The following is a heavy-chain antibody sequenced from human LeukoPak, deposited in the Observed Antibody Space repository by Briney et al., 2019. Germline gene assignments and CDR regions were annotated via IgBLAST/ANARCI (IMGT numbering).Heavy chain of an antibody. CDR2: IYYGGST. CDR1: GGSISSYY. Sequence: SETLSLTCTVSGGSISSYYWSWIRQPPGKGLEWIGYIYYGGSTNYNPSLKSRVTISVDTSKNQFSLKLSSVTAADTAVYYCARHPPYSSGWYPYFDYWGQGTLVTVSS. V-gene: IGHV4-59*08. CDR3: ARHPPYSSGWYPYFDY. D-gene: IGHD6-19*01. J-gene: IGHJ4*02.